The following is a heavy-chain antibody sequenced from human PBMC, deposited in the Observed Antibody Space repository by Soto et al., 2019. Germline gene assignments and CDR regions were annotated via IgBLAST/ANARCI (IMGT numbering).Heavy chain of an antibody. CDR3: VKGSEYNWNDGHHYFDY. D-gene: IGHD1-20*01. V-gene: IGHV3-64D*08. CDR2: ISSSGGST. J-gene: IGHJ4*02. CDR1: GFTFSSYA. Sequence: GGSLRLSCSASGFTFSSYAMHWVRQAPGKGLEYVSAISSSGGSTYYAASVKGRFTISRDNSKNTLYLQMSSLRAEDTAVYYCVKGSEYNWNDGHHYFDYWGQGTLVTVSS.